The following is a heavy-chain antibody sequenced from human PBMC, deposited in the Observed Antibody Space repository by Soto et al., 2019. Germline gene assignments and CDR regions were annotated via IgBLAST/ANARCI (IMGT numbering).Heavy chain of an antibody. D-gene: IGHD6-13*01. CDR2: ISYDGSNK. J-gene: IGHJ6*02. V-gene: IGHV3-30*18. CDR3: AKASSSWDGYYYYGMDV. Sequence: QVQLVESGGGVVQPGRSLRLSCAASRFTFSSYGIHGVRQAPGKGLEWVAVISYDGSNKYYADSVKGRFTISRDNSKNTLYLQMDIRRAEDSAVYYCAKASSSWDGYYYYGMDVWGPGTTVTVSS. CDR1: RFTFSSYG.